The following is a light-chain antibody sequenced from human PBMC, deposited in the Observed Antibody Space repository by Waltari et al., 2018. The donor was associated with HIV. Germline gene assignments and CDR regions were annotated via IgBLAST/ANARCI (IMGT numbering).Light chain of an antibody. CDR3: CSYAGSPTFVI. CDR2: DVN. J-gene: IGLJ2*01. V-gene: IGLV2-23*02. CDR1: SSDIGSYNL. Sequence: QSALTQPAPVSGSLGQSITISCTGTSSDIGSYNLVSWYQQYPGKAPKVIIYDVNKWPSGFSHRFSGFKAANTASLTISGLQAEDEADYYCCSYAGSPTFVIFGGGTKVTVL.